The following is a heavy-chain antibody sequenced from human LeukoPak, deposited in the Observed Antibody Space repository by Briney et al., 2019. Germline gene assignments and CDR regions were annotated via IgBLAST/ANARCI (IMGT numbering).Heavy chain of an antibody. CDR3: ARAILGSGWGLDAFDI. CDR1: GVSISSGGYS. Sequence: PSETLSLTCAVSGVSISSGGYSWSWIRRPPGKGLEWIGYTYDSGSTYYNPSLKSRVTISLDRSKNQFSLKLSSVTAADTAVYYCARAILGSGWGLDAFDIWGQGTMVTVSS. D-gene: IGHD6-19*01. CDR2: TYDSGST. J-gene: IGHJ3*02. V-gene: IGHV4-30-2*01.